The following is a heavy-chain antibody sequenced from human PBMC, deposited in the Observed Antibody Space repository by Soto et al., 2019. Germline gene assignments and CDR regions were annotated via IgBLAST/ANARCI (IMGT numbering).Heavy chain of an antibody. J-gene: IGHJ6*03. Sequence: PSQTLSLTCAISGDSVSSNSAAWNWIRQSPSRGLEWLGRTYYRSKWYNDHAVSVKSRITINPDTSKNQFSLQLNSVTPEDTAVYYCARALWFGDDYYYYYMDVWGKGTTVTVSS. CDR1: GDSVSSNSAA. CDR2: TYYRSKWYN. D-gene: IGHD3-10*01. V-gene: IGHV6-1*01. CDR3: ARALWFGDDYYYYYMDV.